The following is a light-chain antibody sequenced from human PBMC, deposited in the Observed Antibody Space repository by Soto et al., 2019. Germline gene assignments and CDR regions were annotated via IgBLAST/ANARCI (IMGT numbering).Light chain of an antibody. J-gene: IGLJ1*01. CDR1: SSNIGINT. V-gene: IGLV1-44*01. CDR2: SNN. CDR3: AAWDDSMNGSS. Sequence: QSVLTQPPSESGTPGQRVTISCSGSSSNIGINTVNWYQQLPGTAPNLLIYSNNQRPSGVPDRFSGSKSGTPASLAISGLQSEDEADYDCAAWDDSMNGSSLGNGTKVTV.